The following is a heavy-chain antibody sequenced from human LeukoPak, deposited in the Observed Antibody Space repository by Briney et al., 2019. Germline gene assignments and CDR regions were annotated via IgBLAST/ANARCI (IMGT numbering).Heavy chain of an antibody. CDR1: GGSVGSYY. CDR2: IYNSEST. J-gene: IGHJ2*01. Sequence: SETLSLTCTVSGGSVGSYYWSWIRQPPGKGLEWIGYIYNSESTNYNSSLQSRVTMSVDTSKNQLFLKLSSVTAADTAVYYCARFHSGPSGWYVLWYFDLWGRGTLVTVSS. D-gene: IGHD6-19*01. CDR3: ARFHSGPSGWYVLWYFDL. V-gene: IGHV4-4*09.